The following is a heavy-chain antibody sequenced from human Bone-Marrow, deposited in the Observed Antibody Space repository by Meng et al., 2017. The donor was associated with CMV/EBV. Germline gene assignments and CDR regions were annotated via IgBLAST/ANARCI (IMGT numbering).Heavy chain of an antibody. CDR2: IYHSGNT. Sequence: SETLSLTCTVSGGSISNIIYYWGWIRQPPGTGLEWIGSIYHSGNTYYNPSLKSRVTISEDTAKNLFSLKLSSVTAADTAVYYCARDRRVVVVPAAIRGGWFDPWGQGTLVTVSS. V-gene: IGHV4-39*07. CDR3: ARDRRVVVVPAAIRGGWFDP. J-gene: IGHJ5*02. CDR1: GGSISNIIYY. D-gene: IGHD2-2*02.